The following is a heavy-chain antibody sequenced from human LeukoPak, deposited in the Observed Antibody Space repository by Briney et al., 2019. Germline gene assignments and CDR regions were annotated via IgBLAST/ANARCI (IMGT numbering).Heavy chain of an antibody. CDR1: GFTFSSYW. J-gene: IGHJ5*02. D-gene: IGHD4-17*01. CDR3: ARESAGDYVSGLFDP. CDR2: IKQDGSEK. Sequence: GGSLRLSWAASGFTFSSYWMSWVRQAPGKGLEWVANIKQDGSEKYYVDSVKGRFTISRDNAKNSLYLQMNSLRAEDTAVYYCARESAGDYVSGLFDPWGQGTLVTVSS. V-gene: IGHV3-7*01.